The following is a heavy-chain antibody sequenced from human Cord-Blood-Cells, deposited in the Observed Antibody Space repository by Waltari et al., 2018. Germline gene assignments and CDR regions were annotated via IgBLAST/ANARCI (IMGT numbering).Heavy chain of an antibody. CDR2: ISAYNGNT. V-gene: IGHV1-18*01. Sequence: QVQLVQSGAEVKKPGASVKVSCKASGYTFTSYGISLVRSAPGPGLAWMGWISAYNGNTNYAQKLQGRVTMTTDTSTSTAYMELRSLRSDDTAVYYCARDTLVGYCSGGSCYSNFDYWGQGTLVTVSS. CDR1: GYTFTSYG. J-gene: IGHJ4*02. CDR3: ARDTLVGYCSGGSCYSNFDY. D-gene: IGHD2-15*01.